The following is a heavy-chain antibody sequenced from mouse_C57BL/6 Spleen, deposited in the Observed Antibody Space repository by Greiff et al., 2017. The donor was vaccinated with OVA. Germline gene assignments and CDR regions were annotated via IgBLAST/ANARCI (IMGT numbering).Heavy chain of an antibody. CDR2: IYPGSGNT. Sequence: VQLQQSGAELVRPGASVKLSCKASGYTFTDYYINWVKQRPGQGLEWIARIYPGSGNTYYNEKFKGKATLTADKSSSTAYMQLSSLTSEDSAVYFCARDGSPFAYWGQGTLVTVSA. CDR1: GYTFTDYY. CDR3: ARDGSPFAY. J-gene: IGHJ3*01. D-gene: IGHD2-3*01. V-gene: IGHV1-76*01.